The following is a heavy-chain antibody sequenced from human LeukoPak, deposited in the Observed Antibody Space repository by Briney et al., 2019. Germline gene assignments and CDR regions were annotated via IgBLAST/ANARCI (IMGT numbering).Heavy chain of an antibody. Sequence: ASVKVSCKTSGGALGSYSISWVRQAPGQGLEWMGWISAYNGNTNYAQKLQGRVTMTTDTSTSTAYMELRSLRSDDTAVYNCASSLGQQLVRDYYYYYGMDVWGQGTTVTVSS. CDR3: ASSLGQQLVRDYYYYYGMDV. CDR1: GGALGSYS. D-gene: IGHD6-13*01. CDR2: ISAYNGNT. J-gene: IGHJ6*02. V-gene: IGHV1-18*01.